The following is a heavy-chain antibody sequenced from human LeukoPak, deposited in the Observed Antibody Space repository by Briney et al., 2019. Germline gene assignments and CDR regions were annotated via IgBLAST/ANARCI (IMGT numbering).Heavy chain of an antibody. J-gene: IGHJ4*02. V-gene: IGHV4-59*08. CDR3: ARHTYGWDFHY. D-gene: IGHD3-10*01. CDR2: IYYSGST. CDR1: GGSISSYY. Sequence: SGTLSLTCIVSGGSISSYYWSWIRQPPGKGLEWIGYIYYSGSTNYNPSLKSRVTISIDTSKNQFSLNVRSVTAADTAVYYCARHTYGWDFHYWGQGTLVTVSS.